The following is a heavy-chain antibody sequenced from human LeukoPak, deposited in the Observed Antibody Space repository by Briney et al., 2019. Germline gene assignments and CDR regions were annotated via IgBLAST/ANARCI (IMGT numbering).Heavy chain of an antibody. D-gene: IGHD2-2*02. CDR1: GFTFSSTW. CDR2: INSDGSST. V-gene: IGHV3-74*01. CDR3: ARSRLYGFDI. Sequence: GGSLRLSCAASGFTFSSTWMHWVRQVPGKGLVWVSRINSDGSSTIYADSVKGRFTISRDNAKNTLYVQMNSLRAEDTAVYYCARSRLYGFDIWGRGTMVTVSS. J-gene: IGHJ3*02.